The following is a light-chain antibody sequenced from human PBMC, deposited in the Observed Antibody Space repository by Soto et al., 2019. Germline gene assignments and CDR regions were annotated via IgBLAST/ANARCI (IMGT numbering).Light chain of an antibody. CDR3: QQYNYWPLT. Sequence: EIVMTQSPATLSVSPGERATLSCRASQSVSTNLAWYQQKPGQPPRLLINGASTRATGFPARFSASGSETEFTLTISSLQSEDFAVYYCQQYNYWPLTFGQGTKVEIK. V-gene: IGKV3-15*01. J-gene: IGKJ1*01. CDR2: GAS. CDR1: QSVSTN.